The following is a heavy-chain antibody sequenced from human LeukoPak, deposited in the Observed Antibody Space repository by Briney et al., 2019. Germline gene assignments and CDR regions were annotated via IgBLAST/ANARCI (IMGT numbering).Heavy chain of an antibody. CDR2: INHSGST. J-gene: IGHJ4*02. V-gene: IGHV4-34*01. CDR1: GGSISGCY. Sequence: SETLSLTCTVSGGSISGCYWSWIRQPPGKGLEWIGEINHSGSTNYNPSLKSRVTISVDTSKNQFSLKLSSVTAADTAVYYCARVKDYYDSSGPNFDYWGQGTLVTVSS. CDR3: ARVKDYYDSSGPNFDY. D-gene: IGHD3-22*01.